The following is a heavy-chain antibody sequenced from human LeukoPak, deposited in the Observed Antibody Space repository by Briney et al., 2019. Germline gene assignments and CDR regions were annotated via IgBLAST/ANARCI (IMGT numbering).Heavy chain of an antibody. V-gene: IGHV1-69*04. J-gene: IGHJ5*02. CDR2: IIPILGIV. CDR3: ARGSAGYCSGGSCRNWFDP. Sequence: VASVKVSCKASGGTFSSYAISWVRQAPEEGLEWMGRIIPILGIVNYAQKFQGRVTITADKSTSTAYMELSSLRSEDTAVYYCARGSAGYCSGGSCRNWFDPWGQGTLVTVSS. CDR1: GGTFSSYA. D-gene: IGHD2-15*01.